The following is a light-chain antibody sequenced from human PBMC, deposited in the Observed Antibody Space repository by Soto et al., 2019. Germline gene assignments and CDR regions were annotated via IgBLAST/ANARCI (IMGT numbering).Light chain of an antibody. Sequence: EVVLTESPATLSVSPGETGTLSRRASQSVSSNLAWYQQKPGQAPRLLIYAASTRATGIPARFSGSGSGTEFTLTISSLQSEDFAVYYCQQYNEWPSWTFGQGTKVDIK. J-gene: IGKJ1*01. CDR1: QSVSSN. CDR3: QQYNEWPSWT. CDR2: AAS. V-gene: IGKV3-15*01.